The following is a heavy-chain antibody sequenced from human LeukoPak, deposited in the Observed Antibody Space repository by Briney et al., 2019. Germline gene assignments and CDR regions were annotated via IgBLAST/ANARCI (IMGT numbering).Heavy chain of an antibody. J-gene: IGHJ5*02. CDR1: GYTFTGYY. V-gene: IGHV1-2*04. D-gene: IGHD6-19*01. CDR3: ARPAVAGTFNWFDP. CDR2: INPNSGGT. Sequence: ASVKVSCKASGYTFTGYYMHWVRQAPGQGLEWMGWINPNSGGTNYAQKFQGWVTMTRDTSISTAYMELSRLRSDDTAVYYCARPAVAGTFNWFDPWGQGTLVTVSS.